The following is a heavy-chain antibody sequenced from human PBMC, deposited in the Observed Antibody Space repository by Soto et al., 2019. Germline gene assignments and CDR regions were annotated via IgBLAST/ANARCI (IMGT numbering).Heavy chain of an antibody. V-gene: IGHV3-23*01. CDR1: GFTFSSYA. Sequence: EVQLLESGGGLVQPGGSLRLSCAASGFTFSSYAMRWVRQAPVKGLEWVSAISGSGGSTYYADSVKGRFTISRDNSKNTLYLQMNRLGGEGTAVYYCARRGSGSYFGYWGQGTLVNVSS. J-gene: IGHJ4*02. CDR2: ISGSGGST. CDR3: ARRGSGSYFGY. D-gene: IGHD1-26*01.